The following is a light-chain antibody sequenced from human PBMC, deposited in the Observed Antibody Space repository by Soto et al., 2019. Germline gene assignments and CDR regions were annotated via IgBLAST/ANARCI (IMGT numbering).Light chain of an antibody. CDR1: QSVSSSY. J-gene: IGKJ5*01. Sequence: EIVCTQSPDTLSLSPVERATLSCRASQSVSSSYLAWYQQKPGQAPRLLIYEVSNRATGIPARFSGSGSGADFTLTISNLQSEDFAVYYCQQYTNWPPITFGQGTRLEIK. V-gene: IGKV3D-20*02. CDR2: EVS. CDR3: QQYTNWPPIT.